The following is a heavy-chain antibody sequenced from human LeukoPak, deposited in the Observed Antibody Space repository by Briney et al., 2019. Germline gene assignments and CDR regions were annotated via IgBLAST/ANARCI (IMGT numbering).Heavy chain of an antibody. D-gene: IGHD3-10*01. V-gene: IGHV1-18*01. CDR3: ARGGPSYGSGSDAFDL. Sequence: ASVTVSFKASGYTFTSYGISWVRQAPGQGLEWMGWISAYNGNTNYAQKLQGRVTMTTDTSTSTAYMELRSLRSDDTAVYYCARGGPSYGSGSDAFDLWGQGTMVTVSS. CDR1: GYTFTSYG. J-gene: IGHJ3*01. CDR2: ISAYNGNT.